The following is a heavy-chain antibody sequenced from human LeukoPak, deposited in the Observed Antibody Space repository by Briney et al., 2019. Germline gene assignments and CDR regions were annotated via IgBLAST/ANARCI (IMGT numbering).Heavy chain of an antibody. CDR3: ATAGRRLFGVLIPLSFDY. V-gene: IGHV1-46*01. CDR2: INPSGGST. J-gene: IGHJ4*02. Sequence: ASVKVSCKASGYTFTSYYMHWVRQAPGQGLEWMGIINPSGGSTSYAQKFQGRVTMTRDTSTSTVYMELSSLRSEDTALYYCATAGRRLFGVLIPLSFDYWGQGTLVTVSS. CDR1: GYTFTSYY. D-gene: IGHD3-3*01.